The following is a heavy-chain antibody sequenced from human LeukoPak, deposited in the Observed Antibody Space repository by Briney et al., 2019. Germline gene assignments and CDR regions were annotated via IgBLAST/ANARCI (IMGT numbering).Heavy chain of an antibody. D-gene: IGHD3-10*01. CDR1: GFTFSSYG. CDR3: ARAFGTKNTEFYYYYYMDV. J-gene: IGHJ6*03. V-gene: IGHV3-33*01. CDR2: IWYDGSNK. Sequence: PGGSLRLSCAASGFTFSSYGMHWVRQAPGKGLEWVAVIWYDGSNKYYADSVKGRFTISRDNSKNTLYLQMNSLRAEDTAVYCCARAFGTKNTEFYYYYYMDVWGKGTTVTVSS.